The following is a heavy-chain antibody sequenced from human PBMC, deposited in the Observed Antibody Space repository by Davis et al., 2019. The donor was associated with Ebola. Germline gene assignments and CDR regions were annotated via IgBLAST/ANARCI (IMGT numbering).Heavy chain of an antibody. J-gene: IGHJ4*02. Sequence: SVTVSCKASGYTLTDYQMHWVRQAPGQGLEWMGWVIPVFGTTNYAQKFQGRVTLTADESTSTAYMELTNLRSDDTAVYYCAREVGETKLDQWGQGTLVTVSS. V-gene: IGHV1-69*13. CDR2: VIPVFGTT. CDR3: AREVGETKLDQ. D-gene: IGHD1-26*01. CDR1: GYTLTDYQ.